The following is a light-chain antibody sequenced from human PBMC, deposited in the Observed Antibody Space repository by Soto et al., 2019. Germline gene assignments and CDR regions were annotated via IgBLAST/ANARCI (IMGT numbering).Light chain of an antibody. CDR2: RNN. Sequence: QSVLTQPPSASGTPGQGVPISCSGSSSNIGSNYVYWYQQFPGTAPKLLISRNNQRPSGVPDRFSGSKSGTSASLAISGLRSEDEADYYCAAWDDSLSGWVFGGGTKLTVL. CDR1: SSNIGSNY. CDR3: AAWDDSLSGWV. J-gene: IGLJ3*02. V-gene: IGLV1-47*01.